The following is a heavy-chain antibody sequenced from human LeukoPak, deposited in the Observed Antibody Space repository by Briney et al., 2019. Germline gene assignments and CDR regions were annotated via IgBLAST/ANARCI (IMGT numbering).Heavy chain of an antibody. V-gene: IGHV1-18*01. J-gene: IGHJ6*02. D-gene: IGHD3-10*01. CDR3: ARVLRRPRWFGELHYGMDV. CDR2: ISAYNGNT. CDR1: GYSFTSYG. Sequence: ASVTVSCKASGYSFTSYGISWVRQAPGQGHEWMGWISAYNGNTNYAQKPQGRVTMTTDTSTSTAYREPRSLTSDDTAVYYCARVLRRPRWFGELHYGMDVWGQGTTVTVSS.